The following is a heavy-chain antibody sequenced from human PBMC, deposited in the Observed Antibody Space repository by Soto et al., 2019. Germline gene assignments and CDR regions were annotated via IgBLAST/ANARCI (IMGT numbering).Heavy chain of an antibody. CDR2: ISYDGSNK. CDR1: GFTFSSYG. D-gene: IGHD6-19*01. J-gene: IGHJ6*02. V-gene: IGHV3-30*18. CDR3: VKDGSSGWHYFYDMDV. Sequence: GGSLRLSCAASGFTFSSYGMHWVRQAPGKGLEWVAVISYDGSNKYYADSVKGRFTISRDNSKNTLYLQMSSLRAEDTAVYYCVKDGSSGWHYFYDMDVWGQGTTVTVSS.